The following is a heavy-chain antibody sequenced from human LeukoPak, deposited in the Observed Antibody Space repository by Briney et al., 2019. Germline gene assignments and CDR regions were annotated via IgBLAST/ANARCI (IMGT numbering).Heavy chain of an antibody. J-gene: IGHJ4*02. CDR3: VREGYCSGGSCYYFDY. Sequence: SVKVSCKASGGTFSSYAISWVRQAPGQGLEWMGGIIPIFGTANYAQKFQGRVTITADKSTSTAYMELSSLRSEDTAVYYCVREGYCSGGSCYYFDYWGQGTLVTVSS. CDR2: IIPIFGTA. V-gene: IGHV1-69*06. CDR1: GGTFSSYA. D-gene: IGHD2-15*01.